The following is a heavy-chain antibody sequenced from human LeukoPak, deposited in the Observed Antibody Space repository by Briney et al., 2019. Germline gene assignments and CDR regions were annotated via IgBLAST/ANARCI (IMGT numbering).Heavy chain of an antibody. CDR1: GGSFNPYY. CDR2: INHSGST. V-gene: IGHV4-34*01. J-gene: IGHJ5*02. D-gene: IGHD3-3*01. Sequence: PSETLSLTCAVYGGSFNPYYWSWIRQPPGKGLEWIGEINHSGSTNYNPSLKSRVTISVDTSKNQFSLKLSSVTAADTAVYYCARVLSGYYDFWSGSLNPWGQGTLVTVSS. CDR3: ARVLSGYYDFWSGSLNP.